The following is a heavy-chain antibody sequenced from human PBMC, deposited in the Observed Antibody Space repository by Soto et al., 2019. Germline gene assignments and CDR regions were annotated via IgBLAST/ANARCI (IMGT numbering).Heavy chain of an antibody. V-gene: IGHV3-74*01. J-gene: IGHJ4*02. CDR2: IISDGNST. Sequence: EVQLVESGGGLVQPGGSLRLSCAASGFTFSPYWMHWVRQVPGKGPVWVSRIISDGNSTSYADSVKGRVTISRDNAKNTLYLQMNSLRAEDTAVYYCARGSNHFDYWGQGTLVTFSS. D-gene: IGHD4-4*01. CDR1: GFTFSPYW. CDR3: ARGSNHFDY.